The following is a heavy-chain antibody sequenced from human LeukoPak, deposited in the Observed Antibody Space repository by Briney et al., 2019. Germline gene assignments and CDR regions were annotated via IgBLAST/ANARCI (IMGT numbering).Heavy chain of an antibody. V-gene: IGHV5-51*01. CDR3: ARPRRDTNPYHLDY. CDR1: GYTFSTYW. J-gene: IGHJ4*02. Sequence: GESLKISCKGSGYTFSTYWIGWVRQMPGKGLEWMGIIYPDDSDTRYSPSFQGQVTVSADKSISTAYLQWSSLKASDTAMYYCARPRRDTNPYHLDYWGQGTLVTVSS. D-gene: IGHD2-8*01. CDR2: IYPDDSDT.